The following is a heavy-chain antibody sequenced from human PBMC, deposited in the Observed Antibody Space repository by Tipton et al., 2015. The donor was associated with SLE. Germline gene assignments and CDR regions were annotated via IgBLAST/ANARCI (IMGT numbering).Heavy chain of an antibody. D-gene: IGHD6-13*01. CDR3: ARMSSGWSVGAFDI. CDR2: IYYSGST. Sequence: TLSLTCPLSGGFISGSGYYWGWIRQPPGKGLEWIGNIYYSGSTYYNPSLNSRLTLSIDTSTNQFSLKLSSVTAADTAVYYCARMSSGWSVGAFDIWGQGRMVTVSS. J-gene: IGHJ3*02. V-gene: IGHV4-39*07. CDR1: GGFISGSGYY.